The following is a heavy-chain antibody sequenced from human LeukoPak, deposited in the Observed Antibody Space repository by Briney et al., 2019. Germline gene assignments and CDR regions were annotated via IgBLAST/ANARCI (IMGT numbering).Heavy chain of an antibody. CDR2: ISGSGGST. CDR1: GFTFSSYA. J-gene: IGHJ5*02. D-gene: IGHD6-19*01. Sequence: PGGSLRLSCAASGFTFSSYAMSWVRQAPGKGLEWVSAISGSGGSTYYADSVKGRFTISRDNSKNTLYLQMNSLRAEDTAVYYCAKDSSGWYGPNWFDPWGQGTLVTVSS. V-gene: IGHV3-23*01. CDR3: AKDSSGWYGPNWFDP.